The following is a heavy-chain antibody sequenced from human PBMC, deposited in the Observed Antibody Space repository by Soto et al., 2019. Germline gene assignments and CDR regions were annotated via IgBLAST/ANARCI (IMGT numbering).Heavy chain of an antibody. CDR2: IIPILGIA. D-gene: IGHD3-16*01. V-gene: IGHV1-69*08. CDR3: ARDDDYVRYYGMDV. Sequence: QVQLVQSGAEVKKPGSSVKVSCKASGGTFSSYTISWVRQAPGQGLEWMGRIIPILGIANYAQKFQGRVTITADKSTSTAYMELSSLRSEDTAVYYCARDDDYVRYYGMDVWGQGTTVTVSS. J-gene: IGHJ6*02. CDR1: GGTFSSYT.